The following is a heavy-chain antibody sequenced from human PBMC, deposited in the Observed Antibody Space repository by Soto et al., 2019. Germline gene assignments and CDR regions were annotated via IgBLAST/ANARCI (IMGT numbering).Heavy chain of an antibody. D-gene: IGHD3-3*01. Sequence: SETLSLTCTVSGGSISSYYWSWIRQPPGKGLEWIGYIYYSGSTNYNPSLKSRVTISVDTSKNQFSLKLSSVTAADTAVYYCARTVLFQRSYYFDYWGQGTLVTVSS. J-gene: IGHJ4*02. CDR2: IYYSGST. V-gene: IGHV4-59*01. CDR3: ARTVLFQRSYYFDY. CDR1: GGSISSYY.